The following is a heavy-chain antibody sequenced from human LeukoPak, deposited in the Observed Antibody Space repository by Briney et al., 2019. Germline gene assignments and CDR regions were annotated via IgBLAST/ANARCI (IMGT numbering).Heavy chain of an antibody. V-gene: IGHV3-30*04. CDR3: AKDPRTGAVTGISYFDY. CDR2: ITYDGSEK. Sequence: PGGSLRLSCEVSGFTFSSHPIHWVRQAPGKGLEWLAVITYDGSEKYYADSVKGRVTISRDNSKNTLYLQMNSLRDEDTAVYYCAKDPRTGAVTGISYFDYWGQGTLVTVPS. J-gene: IGHJ4*02. CDR1: GFTFSSHP. D-gene: IGHD6-19*01.